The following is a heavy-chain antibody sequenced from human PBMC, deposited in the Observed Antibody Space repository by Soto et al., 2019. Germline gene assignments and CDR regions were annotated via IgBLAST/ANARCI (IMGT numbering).Heavy chain of an antibody. D-gene: IGHD2-2*01. J-gene: IGHJ5*02. CDR2: VSGYNGNT. V-gene: IGHV1-18*01. CDR3: ARDEVPAANWLDR. CDR1: GYIFINYG. Sequence: ASVKVSCKASGYIFINYGITWVRQAPGQGLGWMGWVSGYNGNTKYADKLQGRVTMTTDTSTTTAYMELRSLGSDDTAVYYCARDEVPAANWLDRWGQGTLVTVSS.